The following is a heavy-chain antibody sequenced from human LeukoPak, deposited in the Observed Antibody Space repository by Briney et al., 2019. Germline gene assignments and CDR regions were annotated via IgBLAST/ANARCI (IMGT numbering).Heavy chain of an antibody. J-gene: IGHJ6*03. V-gene: IGHV4-38-2*02. CDR1: GYSISSGFY. CDR3: ARVPGDIGPYYYMDV. D-gene: IGHD2-15*01. Sequence: SETLSLTCTVSGYSISSGFYWGWIRQPPGKGLEWIGSIYHSGSTYYNPSLKSRVTISVDTSKNQFSLKLSSVTAADTAVYYCARVPGDIGPYYYMDVWGKGTTVTVSS. CDR2: IYHSGST.